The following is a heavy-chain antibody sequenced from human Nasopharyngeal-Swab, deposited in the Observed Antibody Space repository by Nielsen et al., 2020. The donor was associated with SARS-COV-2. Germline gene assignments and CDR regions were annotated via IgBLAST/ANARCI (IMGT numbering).Heavy chain of an antibody. Sequence: SETLSLTCAVSGGSISSGGYSWSWIRQPPGKGLEWIGYIYHSGSTYYNPSLKSRVTISVDTSKNQFSLKLSSVTAADTAVYYCARGGRDGMDVWGQGTTVTVSS. CDR2: IYHSGST. V-gene: IGHV4-30-2*01. CDR1: GGSISSGGYS. J-gene: IGHJ6*01. CDR3: ARGGRDGMDV.